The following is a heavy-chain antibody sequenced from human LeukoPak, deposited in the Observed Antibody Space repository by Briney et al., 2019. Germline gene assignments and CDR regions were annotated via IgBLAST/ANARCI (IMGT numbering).Heavy chain of an antibody. Sequence: GGSLRLSCAASGFTFSSYGMHWVRQAPGKGLEWVAVISYDGSNKCYADSVKGRFTISRDNSKNTLYLQMNSLRAEDTAVYYCAKAVAGSEDYWGQGTLVTVSS. CDR1: GFTFSSYG. J-gene: IGHJ4*02. CDR2: ISYDGSNK. CDR3: AKAVAGSEDY. V-gene: IGHV3-30*18. D-gene: IGHD6-19*01.